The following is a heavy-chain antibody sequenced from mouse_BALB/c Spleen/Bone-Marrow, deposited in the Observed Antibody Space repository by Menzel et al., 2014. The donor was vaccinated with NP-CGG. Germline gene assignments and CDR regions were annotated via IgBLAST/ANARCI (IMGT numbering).Heavy chain of an antibody. CDR3: ARNYDYDAYYFDY. V-gene: IGHV2-2*02. Sequence: VMLVESGPGLVQPSQSLSITCTVSGFSLTTYGIHWIRQSPGKGLEWLGVILSGGSSDYNAAFISRVSIHKDNSKSQFLFKMNSLQANDTAIYYCARNYDYDAYYFDYWGQGTFITVSS. CDR2: ILSGGSS. D-gene: IGHD2-4*01. CDR1: GFSLTTYG. J-gene: IGHJ2*02.